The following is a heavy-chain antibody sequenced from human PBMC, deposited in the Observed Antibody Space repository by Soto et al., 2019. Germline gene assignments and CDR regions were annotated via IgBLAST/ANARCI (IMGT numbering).Heavy chain of an antibody. Sequence: PSETLSLTCAVSGGSISSSNWWSWFLQPPVNGLHLIGEIYHIGSTNYNPSLKSRVTISLYNSKNHFSLKLISLTASDTAVYYCASIAVAGPVNYWGQGTLVTVS. J-gene: IGHJ4*02. CDR1: GGSISSSNW. V-gene: IGHV4-4*02. CDR3: ASIAVAGPVNY. D-gene: IGHD6-19*01. CDR2: IYHIGST.